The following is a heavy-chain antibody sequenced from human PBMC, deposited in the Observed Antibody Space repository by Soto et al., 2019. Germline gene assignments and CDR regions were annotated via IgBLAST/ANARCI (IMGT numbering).Heavy chain of an antibody. CDR2: INHSGST. V-gene: IGHV4-34*01. D-gene: IGHD5-18*01. CDR1: GGSFSGYY. Sequence: SETLSLTCAVYGGSFSGYYWSWIRQPPGKGLEWIGEINHSGSTNYNPSLKSRVTISVDTSKNQFSLKLSSVTAADTAVYYCAREPDTAMVWYFDYWGQGTLVTVSS. CDR3: AREPDTAMVWYFDY. J-gene: IGHJ4*02.